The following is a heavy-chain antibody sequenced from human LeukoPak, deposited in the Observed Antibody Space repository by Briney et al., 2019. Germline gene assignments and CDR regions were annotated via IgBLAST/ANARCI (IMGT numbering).Heavy chain of an antibody. D-gene: IGHD3-10*01. CDR3: ARYRITMVRGVINHNYFDY. J-gene: IGHJ4*02. V-gene: IGHV4-34*01. CDR2: INHSGST. Sequence: SETLSLNCAVYGGSFSGYYWSWIRQPPGKGLEWIGEINHSGSTNYNPSLKSRVTISVDTSKNQFSLKLSSVTAADTAVYYCARYRITMVRGVINHNYFDYWGQGTLVTVSS. CDR1: GGSFSGYY.